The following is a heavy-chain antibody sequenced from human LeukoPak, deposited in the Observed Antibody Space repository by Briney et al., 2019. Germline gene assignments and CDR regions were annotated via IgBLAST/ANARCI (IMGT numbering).Heavy chain of an antibody. CDR1: GYTFTGYY. CDR3: ARDYCSSTRCYGYFDY. J-gene: IGHJ4*02. Sequence: GASVKVSCKASGYTFTGYYMHWVRRAPGQGLEWMGWINPNSGGTNYAQKFQGRVTMTRDTSISTAYMELSRLRSDDTAVYYCARDYCSSTRCYGYFDYWGQGTLVTVSS. V-gene: IGHV1-2*02. D-gene: IGHD2-2*01. CDR2: INPNSGGT.